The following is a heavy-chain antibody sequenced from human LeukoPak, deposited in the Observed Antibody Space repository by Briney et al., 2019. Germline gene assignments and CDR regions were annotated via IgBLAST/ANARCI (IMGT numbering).Heavy chain of an antibody. Sequence: PSETLSLTCAVYGGSFSGYYWSWIRQPPGKGLEWIGEINHSGSTNYNPSLKSRVTISVDTSKNQFSLKLSSVTAADTAIYYCARLRGIEYGIVTFDSWGQGTLVIVSS. D-gene: IGHD3-9*01. CDR2: INHSGST. J-gene: IGHJ4*02. V-gene: IGHV4-34*01. CDR1: GGSFSGYY. CDR3: ARLRGIEYGIVTFDS.